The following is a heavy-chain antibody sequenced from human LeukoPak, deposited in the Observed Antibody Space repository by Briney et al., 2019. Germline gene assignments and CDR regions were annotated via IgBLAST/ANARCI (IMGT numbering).Heavy chain of an antibody. CDR3: ARVACSSASCPKRGTFDY. J-gene: IGHJ4*02. V-gene: IGHV4-59*01. CDR2: IYYTGTT. CDR1: GASISDYY. Sequence: SETLSLTCTVSGASISDYYWSWIRQPPGKGLEWIGYIYYTGTTKYNPSLTSRVTISVDTSKSQFSLKLSSVTAADTAIYYCARVACSSASCPKRGTFDYWGQGTLVTVSS. D-gene: IGHD2-2*01.